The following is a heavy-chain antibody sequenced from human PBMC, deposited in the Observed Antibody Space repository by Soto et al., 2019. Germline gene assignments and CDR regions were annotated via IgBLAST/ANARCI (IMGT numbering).Heavy chain of an antibody. CDR1: GYSISSGYY. V-gene: IGHV4-38-2*01. J-gene: IGHJ4*02. CDR2: IYHSGST. CDR3: ARRHSSSWYGLDD. D-gene: IGHD6-13*01. Sequence: SSETLSLTCAVSGYSISSGYYWGWIRQPPGKGLEWIGSIYHSGSTYYNPSLKSRVSISVDTSKNQFSLRLSSVTAADTAMYSCARRHSSSWYGLDDWGQGTLVTV.